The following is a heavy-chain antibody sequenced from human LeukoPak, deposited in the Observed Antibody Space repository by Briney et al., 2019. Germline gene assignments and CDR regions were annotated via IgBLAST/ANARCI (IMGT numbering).Heavy chain of an antibody. D-gene: IGHD6-13*01. Sequence: PGGSLRLSCAASGFTFSSYWMSWVRQAPGKGLEWVANIKQDGSEKYYVDSVKGRFTISRDNAKNSLYLQMNSLRAEDTAVYYCARFAGYSSSWTGYYFDYWGQGTLVTVSS. J-gene: IGHJ4*02. CDR3: ARFAGYSSSWTGYYFDY. CDR1: GFTFSSYW. V-gene: IGHV3-7*01. CDR2: IKQDGSEK.